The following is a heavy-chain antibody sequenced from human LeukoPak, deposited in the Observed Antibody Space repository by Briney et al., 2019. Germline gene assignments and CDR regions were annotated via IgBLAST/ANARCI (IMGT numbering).Heavy chain of an antibody. CDR3: ARASYSIGYNWFDP. CDR2: INHSGST. Sequence: ASETLSLTCTVSGGSISSYYWSWIRQPPGKGLEWIGEINHSGSTNYNPSLKSRVTISVDTSKNQFSLKLSSVTAADTAVYYCARASYSIGYNWFDPWGQGTLVTVSS. J-gene: IGHJ5*02. CDR1: GGSISSYY. V-gene: IGHV4-34*01. D-gene: IGHD1-26*01.